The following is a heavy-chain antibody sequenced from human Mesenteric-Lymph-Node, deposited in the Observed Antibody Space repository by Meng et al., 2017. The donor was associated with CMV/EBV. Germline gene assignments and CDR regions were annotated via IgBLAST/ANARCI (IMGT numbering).Heavy chain of an antibody. CDR3: AKDRAVVGPVVGYFDS. CDR2: ISGNGGNT. D-gene: IGHD6-19*01. V-gene: IGHV3-23*01. CDR1: GLNFDNYA. Sequence: SGLNFDNYAVSWVRQAPGKGLEWVSVISGNGGNTFYAESVKGRFTISRDNSKNTLYLQMDSLGAEDTAVYYCAKDRAVVGPVVGYFDSWGQGALVTVSS. J-gene: IGHJ4*02.